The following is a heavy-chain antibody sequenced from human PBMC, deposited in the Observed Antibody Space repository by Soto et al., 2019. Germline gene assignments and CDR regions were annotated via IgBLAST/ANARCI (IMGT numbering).Heavy chain of an antibody. CDR2: ISYDGSNK. CDR3: AKDLGYSGYGVFDY. J-gene: IGHJ4*02. Sequence: GGSLRLSCAASGFTFDNHYIHWVRQAPGKGLEWVAVISYDGSNKYYADSVKGRFTISRDNSKNALYLQMNSLRAEDTAVYYCAKDLGYSGYGVFDYWGQGTLVTVS. CDR1: GFTFDNHY. V-gene: IGHV3-30*18. D-gene: IGHD5-12*01.